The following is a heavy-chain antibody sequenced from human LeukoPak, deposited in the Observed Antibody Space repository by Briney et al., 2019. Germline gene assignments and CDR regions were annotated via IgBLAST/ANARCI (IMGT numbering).Heavy chain of an antibody. CDR2: IRSKAYGGTT. CDR3: TRVDLGVVAYYYYYYMDV. V-gene: IGHV3-49*04. J-gene: IGHJ6*03. CDR1: GFTFGDYA. D-gene: IGHD3-22*01. Sequence: PGGSLRLSCTASGFTFGDYAMSWVRQAPGKGLEWVGFIRSKAYGGTTEYAASVKGRFTISRDDSKSIAYLQMNSLKPEDTAVYYCTRVDLGVVAYYYYYYMDVWGKGPTVTVSS.